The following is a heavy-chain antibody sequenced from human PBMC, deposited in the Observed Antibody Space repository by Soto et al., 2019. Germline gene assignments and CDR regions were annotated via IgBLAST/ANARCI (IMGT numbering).Heavy chain of an antibody. V-gene: IGHV3-7*01. CDR2: IKQDGSEK. D-gene: IGHD1-7*01. Sequence: EVQLVESGGGLVQPGGSLRLSCAASGFTFSSYWMSWVRQAPGKGLEWVANIKQDGSEKYYVDSVKGRFTISRDNAKNCQYQQMHRQRAEDTAVYYCARDSGLDRTGTTIQNVVDIWGQGTMVTVSS. J-gene: IGHJ3*02. CDR3: ARDSGLDRTGTTIQNVVDI. CDR1: GFTFSSYW.